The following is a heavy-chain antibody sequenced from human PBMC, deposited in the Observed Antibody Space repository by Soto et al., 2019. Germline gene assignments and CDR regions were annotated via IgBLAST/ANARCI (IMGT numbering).Heavy chain of an antibody. Sequence: PGGSLRLSCAASGFTFSSYGMHWVRQAPGKGLEWVAVISYDGSNKYYADSVKGRFTISRDNSKNTLYLQMNSLRAEDTAVYYFAKKPNPDGDYRQSDYWGQGTLVTVSS. CDR1: GFTFSSYG. CDR2: ISYDGSNK. J-gene: IGHJ4*02. CDR3: AKKPNPDGDYRQSDY. D-gene: IGHD4-17*01. V-gene: IGHV3-30*18.